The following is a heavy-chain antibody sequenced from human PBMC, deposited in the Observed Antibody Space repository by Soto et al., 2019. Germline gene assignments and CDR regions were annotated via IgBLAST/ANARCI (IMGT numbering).Heavy chain of an antibody. J-gene: IGHJ4*02. V-gene: IGHV4-34*01. CDR2: INHSGST. Sequence: SETLSLTCAVYGGSFSGYYWSWIRHPPGKGLEWIGEINHSGSTNYNPSLKSRVTISVDTSKNQFSLKLSSVTAADTAVYYCARGGEIFGVVISPFDYWGQGTLVTGSS. D-gene: IGHD3-3*01. CDR3: ARGGEIFGVVISPFDY. CDR1: GGSFSGYY.